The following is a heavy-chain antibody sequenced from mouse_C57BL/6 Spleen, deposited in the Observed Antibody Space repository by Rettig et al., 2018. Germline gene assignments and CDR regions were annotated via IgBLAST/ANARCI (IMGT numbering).Heavy chain of an antibody. CDR2: IDPANGNT. V-gene: IGHV14-3*01. CDR1: TY. Sequence: TYMHWVKQRPEQGLEWIGRIDPANGNTKYAPKFQGKATITADTSSNTAYLQLSSLTSEDTAIYYCARLGTGTAYYFDYWGQGTTLTVSS. CDR3: ARLGTGTAYYFDY. J-gene: IGHJ2*01. D-gene: IGHD4-1*01.